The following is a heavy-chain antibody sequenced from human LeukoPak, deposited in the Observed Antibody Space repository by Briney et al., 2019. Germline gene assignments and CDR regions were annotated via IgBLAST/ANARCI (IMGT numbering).Heavy chain of an antibody. J-gene: IGHJ4*02. CDR2: IYYSGSI. V-gene: IGHV4-28*05. Sequence: SETLSLTCAVSGYSISSSNYWAWIRQPPGKGLEWIGHIYYSGSIYYNPSLKSRVTMSVDTSKNQFSLKLSSVTAADTAVYYCARVGDYSNEFDYWGQGTLVTVSS. CDR1: GYSISSSNY. CDR3: ARVGDYSNEFDY. D-gene: IGHD2-21*01.